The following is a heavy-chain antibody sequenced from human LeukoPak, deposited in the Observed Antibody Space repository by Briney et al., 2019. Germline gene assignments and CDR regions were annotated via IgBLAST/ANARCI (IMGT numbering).Heavy chain of an antibody. CDR2: INPSGGST. J-gene: IGHJ4*02. V-gene: IGHV1-46*01. D-gene: IGHD7-27*01. CDR1: GYTFTSYH. CDR3: ASSPNWGGADY. Sequence: ASVKVSCKASGYTFTSYHMHWVRQAPGQGLEWMGIINPSGGSTSYAQKFQGRVTMTRDTSTSTVYMELSSLRSEDTAVYYCASSPNWGGADYWGQGTLVTVSS.